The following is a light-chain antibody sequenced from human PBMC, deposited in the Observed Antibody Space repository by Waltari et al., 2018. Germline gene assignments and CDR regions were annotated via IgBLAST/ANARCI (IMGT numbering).Light chain of an antibody. CDR2: AAS. Sequence: SSRASQSVSRALACDQQKPGQAPRLLIYAASTRATGVPDRFSGSGSGADFSLTISRLDPEDFAVYYCQHYVNLPVTFGQGTKVEI. V-gene: IGKV3-20*01. CDR3: QHYVNLPVT. J-gene: IGKJ1*01. CDR1: QSVSRA.